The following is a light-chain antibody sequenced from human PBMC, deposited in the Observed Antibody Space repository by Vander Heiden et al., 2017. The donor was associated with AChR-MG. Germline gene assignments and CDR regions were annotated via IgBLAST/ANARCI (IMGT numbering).Light chain of an antibody. CDR1: SGINVGTYR. J-gene: IGLJ2*01. CDR2: YKSDSDK. V-gene: IGLV5-45*03. CDR3: MIWHSSASMV. Sequence: AVLTQPSSLSASPGASASLTCTLRSGINVGTYRIYWYQQKPGSPPQYLLRYKSDSDKQQGSGVPSRFSGSKDASANAGILLSSGLQSEDEADYYCMIWHSSASMVFGGGTKLTVL.